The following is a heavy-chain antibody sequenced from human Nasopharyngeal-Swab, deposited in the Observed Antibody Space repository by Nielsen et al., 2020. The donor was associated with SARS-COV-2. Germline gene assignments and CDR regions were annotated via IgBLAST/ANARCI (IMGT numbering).Heavy chain of an antibody. CDR3: ARGANWFDP. CDR2: IVGSGDNSGSGGST. Sequence: GGSLRLSCVASGYSFRTYGMSWVRQAPGKGLEWVAAIVGSGDNSGSGGSTYYADSVKGRFTISRDNSKNTLYLQMNSLRAEDTAVYYCARGANWFDPWGQGTLVTVSS. CDR1: GYSFRTYG. J-gene: IGHJ5*02. V-gene: IGHV3-23*01.